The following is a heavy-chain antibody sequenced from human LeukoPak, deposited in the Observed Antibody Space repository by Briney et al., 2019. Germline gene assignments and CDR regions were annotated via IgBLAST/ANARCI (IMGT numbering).Heavy chain of an antibody. CDR1: GFIFSNYG. J-gene: IGHJ4*02. Sequence: GGSLRLTCEASGFIFSNYGMHWVRQAPGKGLEWLALIWYDGQTKFYADSVKGRFTISRDNSGNTLFLHMTSLRVEDTAVYYCAREWGRIAVAGGPGYWGQGALVTVSS. CDR2: IWYDGQTK. D-gene: IGHD6-19*01. CDR3: AREWGRIAVAGGPGY. V-gene: IGHV3-33*01.